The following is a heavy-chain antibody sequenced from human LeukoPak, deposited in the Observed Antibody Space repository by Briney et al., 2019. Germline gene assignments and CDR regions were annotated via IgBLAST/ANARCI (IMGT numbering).Heavy chain of an antibody. D-gene: IGHD5-24*01. V-gene: IGHV3-15*01. Sequence: GGSLRLSCSASGFTFTNAWMYWIRQAPGKGLEWVARIKSRTDGGTTDYAAPVKGRFTISRDDSKNTLYLEMNSLKTEDTGVFYCATRINRDGYNWAYDHWGQGTLVTVSS. CDR3: ATRINRDGYNWAYDH. J-gene: IGHJ4*02. CDR1: GFTFTNAW. CDR2: IKSRTDGGTT.